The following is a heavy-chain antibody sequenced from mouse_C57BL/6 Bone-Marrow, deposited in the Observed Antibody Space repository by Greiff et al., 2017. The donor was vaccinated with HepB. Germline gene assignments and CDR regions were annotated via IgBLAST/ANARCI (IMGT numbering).Heavy chain of an antibody. CDR3: ARWCAIYYDYGYYYAMDY. CDR2: IYPRDGST. V-gene: IGHV1-85*01. CDR1: GYTFTSYD. Sequence: VQLQQSGPELVKPGASVKLSCKASGYTFTSYDINWVKQRPGQGLEWIGWIYPRDGSTKYNEKFKGKATLTVDTSSSTAYMELHSLTSEDSAVYFCARWCAIYYDYGYYYAMDYWGQGTAVTVSA. J-gene: IGHJ4*01. D-gene: IGHD2-4*01.